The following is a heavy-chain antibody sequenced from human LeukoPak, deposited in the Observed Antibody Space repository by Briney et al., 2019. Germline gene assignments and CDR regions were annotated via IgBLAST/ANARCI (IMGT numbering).Heavy chain of an antibody. CDR1: GFTFSSYG. J-gene: IGHJ6*02. D-gene: IGHD1-26*01. Sequence: GRSLRLSCAASGFTFSSYGMHWVRQAPGKGLEWVAVISYDGSNKYYADSVKGRFTISRDNSKNTLYLQMNSLRAEDTAVYYCAKDKWGEWEFLYGMDVWGQGTTVTVSS. CDR3: AKDKWGEWEFLYGMDV. V-gene: IGHV3-30*18. CDR2: ISYDGSNK.